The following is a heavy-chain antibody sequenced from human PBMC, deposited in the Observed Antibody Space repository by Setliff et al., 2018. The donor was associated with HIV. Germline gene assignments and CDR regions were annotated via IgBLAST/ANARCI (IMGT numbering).Heavy chain of an antibody. CDR3: ARDPVATKPRGFDI. Sequence: GGSLRLSCAGSGFTFSSYWMSWVRQAPGKGLEWVANIKQDGSEKYYVESVKGRFTISRDSAHTSLYLQMNSLRVDDTAVYYCARDPVATKPRGFDIWGQGTMVTVSS. CDR1: GFTFSSYW. V-gene: IGHV3-7*01. D-gene: IGHD5-12*01. J-gene: IGHJ3*02. CDR2: IKQDGSEK.